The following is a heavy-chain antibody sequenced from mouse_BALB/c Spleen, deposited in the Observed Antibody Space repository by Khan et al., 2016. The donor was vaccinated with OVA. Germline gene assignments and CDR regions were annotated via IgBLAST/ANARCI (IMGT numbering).Heavy chain of an antibody. CDR2: IDPENGNT. CDR1: GFNIKDYY. J-gene: IGHJ3*01. CDR3: ARSGYSAWFAY. D-gene: IGHD4-1*01. V-gene: IGHV14-1*02. Sequence: EVQLQQSGAELVRPGALVKLSCKGSGFNIKDYYMHWVKQRPEQGLEWIGWIDPENGNTIYDPKLQGKANITADTSSNTAYLQLISLESEDTAVYYCARSGYSAWFAYWGQGTLVTVSA.